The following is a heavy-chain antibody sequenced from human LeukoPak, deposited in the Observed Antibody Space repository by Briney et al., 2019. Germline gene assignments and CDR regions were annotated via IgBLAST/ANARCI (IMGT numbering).Heavy chain of an antibody. Sequence: SETLSLTCTVSGYSISGGYYWGWIRQPPGKGLEWIGSIYHSGSTYYNPSLKSRVTISVDTSKNQFSLKLSSVTAADTAVYYCARVGYCSSTSCYTPWFDPWGQGTLVTVSS. CDR3: ARVGYCSSTSCYTPWFDP. V-gene: IGHV4-38-2*02. D-gene: IGHD2-2*02. J-gene: IGHJ5*02. CDR1: GYSISGGYY. CDR2: IYHSGST.